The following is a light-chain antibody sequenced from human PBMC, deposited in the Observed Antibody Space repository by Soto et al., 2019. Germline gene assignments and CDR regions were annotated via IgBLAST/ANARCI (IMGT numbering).Light chain of an antibody. J-gene: IGKJ2*01. CDR1: QSVSSSY. V-gene: IGKV3-20*01. CDR2: GTS. CDR3: QQYGNSVPFT. Sequence: EIVLTQSPGTLSLSPGERATLSCRASQSVSSSYLAWYQHKRGQAPRLLIHGTSSRATGIPDRFSGSGSGTDFTLTISRLGPEDFAVYYCQQYGNSVPFTFGQGTKLEI.